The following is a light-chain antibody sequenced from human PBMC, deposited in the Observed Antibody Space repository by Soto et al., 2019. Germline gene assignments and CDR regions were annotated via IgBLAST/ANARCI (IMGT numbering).Light chain of an antibody. CDR3: QQYNNWPPIT. V-gene: IGKV3-15*01. J-gene: IGKJ5*01. CDR2: GAS. CDR1: QSVSSK. Sequence: EIVMTQYPATLSLSRGARATLSCRASQSVSSKLAWYQQKPGQAPRLLIYGASTRATGIPARFSGSGSGTEFTLTISSLQSEDFAVYYCQQYNNWPPITFGQGTRLEI.